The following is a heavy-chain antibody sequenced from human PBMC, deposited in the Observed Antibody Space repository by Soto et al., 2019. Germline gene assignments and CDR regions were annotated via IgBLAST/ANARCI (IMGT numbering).Heavy chain of an antibody. CDR1: GFSFSDYG. CDR2: ISYDASNK. CDR3: GRGDASNWYGGSDS. V-gene: IGHV3-30*03. D-gene: IGHD6-13*01. J-gene: IGHJ4*02. Sequence: GGSLRLSCVASGFSFSDYGMHWVRQAPGKGLEWVALISYDASNKLYADSVKGRFTISRDNSKDTLYLQMNSPRAEDTAVYYCGRGDASNWYGGSDSWGQGTLVTVSS.